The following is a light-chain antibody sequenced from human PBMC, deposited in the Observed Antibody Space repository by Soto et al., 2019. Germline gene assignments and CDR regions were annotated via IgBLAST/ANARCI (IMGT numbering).Light chain of an antibody. Sequence: QSVLTQPASVSGSPGQSITISCTGTSSDIGGYNYVSWYQQHPGQAPKLLIYEVINRPSGISNRFSASKSGNTASLTISGLQTEDEAHYYCSSYTASTPVIFGGGTKVTVL. J-gene: IGLJ2*01. V-gene: IGLV2-14*01. CDR1: SSDIGGYNY. CDR3: SSYTASTPVI. CDR2: EVI.